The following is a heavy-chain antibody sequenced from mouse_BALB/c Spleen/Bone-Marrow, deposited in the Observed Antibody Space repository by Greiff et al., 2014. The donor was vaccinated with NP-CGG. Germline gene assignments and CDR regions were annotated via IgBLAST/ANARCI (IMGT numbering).Heavy chain of an antibody. D-gene: IGHD2-14*01. J-gene: IGHJ3*01. CDR1: GDSITSGY. CDR2: ISYSGST. CDR3: ARYNYRYDGGFAY. Sequence: EVKLQESGPSLVKPSQTLSLTCSVTGDSITSGYWNWIRKFPGNKLEYMGYISYSGSTYYNPSLKSRISITRDTSKNQYYLQLNSVTTEGTATYYCARYNYRYDGGFAYWAKGLWSLSLQ. V-gene: IGHV3-8*02.